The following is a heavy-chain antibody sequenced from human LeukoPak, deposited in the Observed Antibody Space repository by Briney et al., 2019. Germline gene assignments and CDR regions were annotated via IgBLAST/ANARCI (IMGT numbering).Heavy chain of an antibody. CDR3: VRDIQWRFDP. CDR2: ISTNKGNT. V-gene: IGHV1-18*01. D-gene: IGHD2-8*01. CDR1: VYIFTSYG. Sequence: GASVKVACKASVYIFTSYGISWVRQAPGQGLEWMGWISTNKGNTNYAQRLQGRVTMTTDTSTSTAYMELRSLRSDDTAIYYCVRDIQWRFDPWRQGTLVTVSS. J-gene: IGHJ5*02.